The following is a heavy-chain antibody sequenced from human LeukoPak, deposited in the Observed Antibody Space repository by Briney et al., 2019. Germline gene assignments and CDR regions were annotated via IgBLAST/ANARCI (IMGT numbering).Heavy chain of an antibody. Sequence: ASVKVSCKASGYTFTSYGISWVRQAPGQGLEWRVWISAYNGNTNYAQKLQGRVTMTTDTSTSTAYMELRSLRSDDTAVYYCARDLRRVTMVRGIVDYWGQGTLVTVSS. D-gene: IGHD3-10*01. CDR1: GYTFTSYG. V-gene: IGHV1-18*01. CDR3: ARDLRRVTMVRGIVDY. CDR2: ISAYNGNT. J-gene: IGHJ4*02.